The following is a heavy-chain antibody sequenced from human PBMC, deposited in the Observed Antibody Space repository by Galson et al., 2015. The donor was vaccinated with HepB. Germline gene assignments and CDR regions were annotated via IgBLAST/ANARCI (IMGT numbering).Heavy chain of an antibody. CDR2: INPNSGGT. V-gene: IGHV1-2*04. Sequence: SVKVSCKASGYTFTGYYMRWVRQAPGQGLEWMGWINPNSGGTNYAPKFQGWVTMTRDTSISTAYMELSRLRSDDTAVYYCARDSSRGFWGVGATGNFDYWGQGTLVTVSS. CDR1: GYTFTGYY. D-gene: IGHD1-26*01. J-gene: IGHJ4*02. CDR3: ARDSSRGFWGVGATGNFDY.